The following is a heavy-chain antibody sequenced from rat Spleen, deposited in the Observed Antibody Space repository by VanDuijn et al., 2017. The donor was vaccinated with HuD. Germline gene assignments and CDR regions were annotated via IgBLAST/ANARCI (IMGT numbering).Heavy chain of an antibody. CDR3: ARSGDSSYIYFDY. CDR1: GFTFSNYY. D-gene: IGHD1-2*01. J-gene: IGHJ2*01. CDR2: ISSGGDYT. V-gene: IGHV5-25*01. Sequence: EVQLVESGGVLVQPGRSMKLSCAASGFTFSNYYMAWVCQTPAKGLEWVASISSGGDYTYYRDSAKGRFTISRDNAKSTLYLQMDSLRSEDSATFYCARSGDSSYIYFDYWGQGVMVTVSS.